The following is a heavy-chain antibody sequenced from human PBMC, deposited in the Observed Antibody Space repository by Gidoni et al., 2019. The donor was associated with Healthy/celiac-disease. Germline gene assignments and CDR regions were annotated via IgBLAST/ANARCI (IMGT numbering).Heavy chain of an antibody. CDR1: GVPFSRYG. Sequence: QVRLVESGGGVVQPGRSLRLPCGAFGVPFSRYGMHWVRQAPGKGVEWVAVIWYDRSSKYYADSVKGRFTISRDNSKNTLYLQMNSLRAEDTAVYYCARDQGGTSCSDYFDYWGQGTLVTVSS. CDR3: ARDQGGTSCSDYFDY. D-gene: IGHD2-2*01. CDR2: IWYDRSSK. V-gene: IGHV3-33*01. J-gene: IGHJ4*02.